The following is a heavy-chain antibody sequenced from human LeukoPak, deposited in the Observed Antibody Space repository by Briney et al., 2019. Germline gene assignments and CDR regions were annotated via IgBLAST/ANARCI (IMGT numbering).Heavy chain of an antibody. J-gene: IGHJ6*03. CDR1: GGSISSYY. CDR2: IYYCGST. CDR3: ARDVPRGTGYMDV. V-gene: IGHV4-59*01. D-gene: IGHD3-10*01. Sequence: KSSETLSLTCTVSGGSISSYYWSWIRQPPGKGLEWIGYIYYCGSTKYNPSLKSRVTISVDTSKNQLSLKLRSVTATDTAVYYCARDVPRGTGYMDVWGKGTTVTVSS.